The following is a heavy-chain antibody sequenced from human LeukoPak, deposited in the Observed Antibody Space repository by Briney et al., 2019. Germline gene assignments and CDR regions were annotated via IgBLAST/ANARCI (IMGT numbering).Heavy chain of an antibody. Sequence: QPGGSLRLSCAASGFTFSSYWMSWVRQAPGKGLEWVANIKQDGSEKYYVDSVKGRFTISRDNAKNSLYLQMNSLRAEDTAVYYCARQTYYYGSGSYGPSDYWGQGTLVTVSS. CDR2: IKQDGSEK. D-gene: IGHD3-10*01. CDR3: ARQTYYYGSGSYGPSDY. J-gene: IGHJ4*02. CDR1: GFTFSSYW. V-gene: IGHV3-7*04.